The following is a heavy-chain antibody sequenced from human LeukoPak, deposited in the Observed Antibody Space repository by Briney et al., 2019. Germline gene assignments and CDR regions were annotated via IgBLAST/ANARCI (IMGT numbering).Heavy chain of an antibody. CDR1: GFTFSDYY. CDR3: ARVQSYLDY. V-gene: IGHV3-11*01. Sequence: GGSLRLYCAASGFTFSDYYMSWIRQAPGKGLEWVSHISSGGSGIYYADSVKGRFTISRDNAKNSLYLQMNSLRADDTAIYYCARVQSYLDYWGQGTLVTVSS. CDR2: ISSGGSGI. J-gene: IGHJ4*02.